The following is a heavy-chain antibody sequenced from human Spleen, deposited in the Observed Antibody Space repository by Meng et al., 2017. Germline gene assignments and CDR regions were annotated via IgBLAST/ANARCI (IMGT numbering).Heavy chain of an antibody. Sequence: GESLKISCAASGFTFSGSAIHRVRQASGKGLEWLGRIRSRPNNYATRYAASVKGRFTISRDDSKNTAYLQMNSLEIEGTAVYFCTRHQWKTFDVLTGRFHFGLDVWGQGTMVTVSS. CDR1: GFTFSGSA. CDR3: TRHQWKTFDVLTGRFHFGLDV. CDR2: IRSRPNNYAT. J-gene: IGHJ6*02. V-gene: IGHV3-73*01. D-gene: IGHD3-9*01.